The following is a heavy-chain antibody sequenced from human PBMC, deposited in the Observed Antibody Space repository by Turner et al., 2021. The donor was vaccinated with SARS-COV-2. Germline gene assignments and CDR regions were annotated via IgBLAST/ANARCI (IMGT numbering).Heavy chain of an antibody. J-gene: IGHJ4*02. V-gene: IGHV3-15*01. CDR3: TTRSGSFDY. CDR2: IKSKNDGGTT. Sequence: EVQLVESGGGLVKRGGSLTLSCAVSGLTFSNAWMNWVRQAPGKGLEWGGRIKSKNDGGTTDYAAPVKDRFTISRDDSKNTMYLQMSSLKTEDTALYYCTTRSGSFDYWGQGTLVTVSS. D-gene: IGHD1-26*01. CDR1: GLTFSNAW.